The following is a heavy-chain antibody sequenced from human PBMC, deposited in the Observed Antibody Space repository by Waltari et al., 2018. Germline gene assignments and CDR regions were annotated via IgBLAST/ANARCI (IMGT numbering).Heavy chain of an antibody. CDR1: GLAFSDYW. V-gene: IGHV3-7*01. D-gene: IGHD3-9*01. CDR3: AMTGRLGTGLPWD. Sequence: EVQLVESGGGLVQPGGSLRLSCEASGLAFSDYWVSWVRQAPGKGLGWGAKIKQDGSETFYVESVKGRFTISRDNAKNLLYLQMNSLRVEDTAVYFCAMTGRLGTGLPWDWGQGTLVTVSS. J-gene: IGHJ4*02. CDR2: IKQDGSET.